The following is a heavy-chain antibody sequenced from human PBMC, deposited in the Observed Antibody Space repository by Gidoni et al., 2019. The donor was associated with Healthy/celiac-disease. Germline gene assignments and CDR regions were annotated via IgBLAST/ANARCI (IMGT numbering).Heavy chain of an antibody. CDR2: IYYSGST. J-gene: IGHJ6*02. V-gene: IGHV4-59*01. CDR1: GGSISSFY. CDR3: ARASNYDFWSGYPIYGMDV. Sequence: QVQLQASGPGLVKPSETLSLTCTVSGGSISSFYWSWIRQPPGQGLEWIGYIYYSGSTNYSPSLKSRVTISVDTSKNQFSLKLSSVTAADTAVYYCARASNYDFWSGYPIYGMDVWGQGTTVTVSS. D-gene: IGHD3-3*01.